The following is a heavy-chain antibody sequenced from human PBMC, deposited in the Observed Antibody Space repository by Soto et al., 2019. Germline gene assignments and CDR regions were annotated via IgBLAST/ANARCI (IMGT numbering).Heavy chain of an antibody. V-gene: IGHV3-23*01. CDR1: GFTFSSYG. Sequence: GGSLRLSCAASGFTFSSYGMSWVRQAPGKGLEWVSSISASGGSTYYADSVKGRFTISRDNSKNTLYLQMNSLRAEDTAVYYCAKGYYYDGSGPYGMDVWGQGTTVTVSS. CDR2: ISASGGST. J-gene: IGHJ6*02. D-gene: IGHD3-22*01. CDR3: AKGYYYDGSGPYGMDV.